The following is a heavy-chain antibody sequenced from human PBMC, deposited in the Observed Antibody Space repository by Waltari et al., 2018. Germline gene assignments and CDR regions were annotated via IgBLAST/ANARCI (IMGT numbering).Heavy chain of an antibody. CDR3: AKDSRRWDLRRGGAFDI. CDR1: GFTFSSYA. D-gene: IGHD1-26*01. Sequence: EVQLVESGGGLVQPGGSLRLSCAASGFTFSSYAMSWVRQAPGKGLEWVSAISGSGGSTYYADSVKVRFTISRDNSKNTLYLQMNSLRAEDTAVYYCAKDSRRWDLRRGGAFDIWGQGTMVTVSS. J-gene: IGHJ3*02. CDR2: ISGSGGST. V-gene: IGHV3-23*04.